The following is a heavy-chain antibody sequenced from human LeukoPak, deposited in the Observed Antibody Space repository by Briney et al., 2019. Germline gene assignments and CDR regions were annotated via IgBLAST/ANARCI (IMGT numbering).Heavy chain of an antibody. CDR3: AAVAPGY. D-gene: IGHD6-19*01. J-gene: IGHJ4*02. CDR2: ISSNGGST. Sequence: GGSLRLSCVASGFTFSTSWMNWVRQAPGKGLEYVSAISSNGGSTYYADSVKGRFTISRDNSKNTLYLQMSSLRAEDTAVYYCAAVAPGYWGQGTLVTVSS. CDR1: GFTFSTSW. V-gene: IGHV3-64D*09.